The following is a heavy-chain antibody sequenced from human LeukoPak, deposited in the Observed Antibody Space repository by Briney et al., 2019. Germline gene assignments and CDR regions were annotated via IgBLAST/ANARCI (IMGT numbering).Heavy chain of an antibody. D-gene: IGHD3-22*01. CDR1: GFTFSYYT. V-gene: IGHV3-30-3*01. J-gene: IGHJ4*02. CDR2: ISYDGSNE. Sequence: GGSLRLSCAASGFTFSYYTMHWVRQAPGKGLEWVAVISYDGSNEYYADSVKGRFTISRDNTKNTLYLQMNSLRVEDTAVYYCARVLNYYDSSGYYFSYWVQGTLVTVCS. CDR3: ARVLNYYDSSGYYFSY.